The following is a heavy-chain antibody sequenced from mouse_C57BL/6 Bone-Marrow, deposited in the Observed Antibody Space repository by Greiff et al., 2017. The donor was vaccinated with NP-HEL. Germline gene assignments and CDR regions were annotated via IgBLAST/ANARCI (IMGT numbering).Heavy chain of an antibody. CDR1: GFTFSDYY. CDR3: ASEGYYAMHY. Sequence: EVKLMESGGGLVQPGGSLKLSCAASGFTFSDYYMYWVRQTPEKRLEWVAYISNGGGSTYYPDTVKGRFTISRDNAKNTLYLQMSRLKSEDTAMYYCASEGYYAMHYWGQGTSVTVSS. CDR2: ISNGGGST. J-gene: IGHJ4*01. V-gene: IGHV5-12*01.